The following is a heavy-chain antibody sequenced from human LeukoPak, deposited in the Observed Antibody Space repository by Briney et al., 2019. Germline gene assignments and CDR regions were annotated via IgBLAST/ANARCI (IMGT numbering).Heavy chain of an antibody. CDR2: IYSGGST. D-gene: IGHD5-18*01. CDR3: ARDPPNGYSYGASDY. CDR1: GFTVSSNY. V-gene: IGHV3-66*01. J-gene: IGHJ4*02. Sequence: GGSLRLSCAASGFTVSSNYMSWVRQAPGKGLEWVSVIYSGGSTYYADSVKGRFTISRDNSKNTLYLQMNSLRAEDTAVYYCARDPPNGYSYGASDYWGQGTLVNVSS.